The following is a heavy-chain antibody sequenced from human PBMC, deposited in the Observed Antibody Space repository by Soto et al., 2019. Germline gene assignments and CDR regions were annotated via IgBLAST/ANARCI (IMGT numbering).Heavy chain of an antibody. CDR1: GGSISSSSYY. V-gene: IGHV4-39*01. J-gene: IGHJ6*03. Sequence: TSETLSLTCTVSGGSISSSSYYWGWIRQPPGKGLEWIGSIYYSGSTYYNPSLKSRVTISVDTSKNQFSLKLSSVTAADTAVYYCARLVPWRDCSGGSCYSYYYYYMDVWGKGTTVTVSS. CDR2: IYYSGST. D-gene: IGHD2-15*01. CDR3: ARLVPWRDCSGGSCYSYYYYYMDV.